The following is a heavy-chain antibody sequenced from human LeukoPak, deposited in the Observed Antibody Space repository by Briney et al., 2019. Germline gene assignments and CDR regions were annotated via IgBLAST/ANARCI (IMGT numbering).Heavy chain of an antibody. Sequence: SETLSLTCAVYVGSFSGYYWSWIRQPPGKGLEWIGEINHSGSTNYNPSLKSRGTISVDTSKNQSSLKLRSVTAAHTAVYYCARVGDRGGFDPWGQGTLVTVSS. CDR1: VGSFSGYY. J-gene: IGHJ5*02. CDR3: ARVGDRGGFDP. D-gene: IGHD2-21*01. V-gene: IGHV4-34*01. CDR2: INHSGST.